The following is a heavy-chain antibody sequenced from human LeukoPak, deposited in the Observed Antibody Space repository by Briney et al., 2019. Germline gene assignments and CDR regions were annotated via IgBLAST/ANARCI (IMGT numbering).Heavy chain of an antibody. CDR2: INHSGST. D-gene: IGHD3-9*01. CDR1: GGSFSGYY. Sequence: SETLSLTCAVYGGSFSGYYWSWVRQPPGKGLEWIGEINHSGSTYYNPSLKSRVTISVDTSKNQFSLKLSSVTAADTAVYYCARGVVLTGSNGFDPWGQGTLVTVSS. J-gene: IGHJ5*02. CDR3: ARGVVLTGSNGFDP. V-gene: IGHV4-34*01.